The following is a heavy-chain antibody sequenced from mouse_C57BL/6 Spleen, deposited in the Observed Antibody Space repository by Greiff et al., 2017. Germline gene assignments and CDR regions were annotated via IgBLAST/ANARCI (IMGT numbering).Heavy chain of an antibody. V-gene: IGHV1-69*01. CDR3: ARELRLRLYAMDY. J-gene: IGHJ4*01. CDR2: IDPSDSYT. Sequence: QVQLQQPGAELVIPGASVKLSCKASGYTFTSYWMHWVKQRPGQGLEWIGEIDPSDSYTNYNQKFKGKSTLTVDKSSSTAYMQLSSLTSEDSAVYYCARELRLRLYAMDYWGQGTSVTVSS. D-gene: IGHD3-2*02. CDR1: GYTFTSYW.